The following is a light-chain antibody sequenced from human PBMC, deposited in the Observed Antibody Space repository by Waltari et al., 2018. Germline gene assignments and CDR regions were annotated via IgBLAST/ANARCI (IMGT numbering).Light chain of an antibody. J-gene: IGLJ2*01. CDR3: SSYGGSNNLI. Sequence: QSALTQPPSASGSPGQSVTISCTGTSSDVGGYNYFSWYQHLPGTAPKLMIYDVTQRPSGVPDRFSGSKSGNTASLTVSGLQAEDEADYYCSSYGGSNNLIFGGGTKLTVL. CDR2: DVT. V-gene: IGLV2-8*01. CDR1: SSDVGGYNY.